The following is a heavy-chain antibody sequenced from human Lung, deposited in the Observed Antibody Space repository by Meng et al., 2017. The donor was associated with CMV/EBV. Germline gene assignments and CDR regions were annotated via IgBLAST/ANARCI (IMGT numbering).Heavy chain of an antibody. CDR1: GGSISSSTSD. J-gene: IGHJ4*02. D-gene: IGHD1-1*01. Sequence: QLQLKESGPGLRRPPETLSPTCSVSGGSISSSTSDWGWIRQPPGKGLEWIASLYDSGSTYYHPSLKSRVTISVDTSKTYFSLKLRAVTAADTAVYYCARDLEYWGQGTLVTVSS. CDR3: ARDLEY. CDR2: LYDSGST. V-gene: IGHV4-39*07.